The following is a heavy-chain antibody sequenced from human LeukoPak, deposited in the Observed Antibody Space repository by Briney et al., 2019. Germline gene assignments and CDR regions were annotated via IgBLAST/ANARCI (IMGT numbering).Heavy chain of an antibody. CDR1: GGSISTYY. J-gene: IGHJ4*02. V-gene: IGHV4-59*08. Sequence: PSETLSLTCSVSGGSISTYYWSWIRQAPGKGLEWIGYVYGSGTTNYNPSLKGRVTISSDTSKNQFSLNLRSVNAADTAIYYCARHGGSLGYFDYWGQGTLVTVSS. CDR3: ARHGGSLGYFDY. D-gene: IGHD1-26*01. CDR2: VYGSGTT.